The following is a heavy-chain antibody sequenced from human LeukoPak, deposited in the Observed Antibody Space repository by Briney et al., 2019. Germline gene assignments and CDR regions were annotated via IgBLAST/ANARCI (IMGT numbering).Heavy chain of an antibody. CDR2: IRGDGRTT. Sequence: PGGSLRLSCAASGFTFGDYAMDWVRQAPGKGLEWVSLIRGDGRTTSYAGYVKGRFTISRDNSNNSLYLQMSSLRGEDTAIYYCAKDAVAGTWLHYWGQGTLVTVSS. CDR1: GFTFGDYA. V-gene: IGHV3-43*02. CDR3: AKDAVAGTWLHY. D-gene: IGHD6-19*01. J-gene: IGHJ4*02.